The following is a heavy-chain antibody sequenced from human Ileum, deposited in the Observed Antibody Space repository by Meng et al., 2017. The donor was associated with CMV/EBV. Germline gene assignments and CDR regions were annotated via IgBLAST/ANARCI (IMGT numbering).Heavy chain of an antibody. CDR3: ARWFDP. Sequence: TLSLTCPVSGDSVSGGGYYWMWIRQTPGRGLEWIGNMYNSGTTTYNPSLKSRVSISVDKSKNQFSLKLSSVTAADTAVYYCARWFDPWGQGILVTVSS. CDR2: MYNSGTT. J-gene: IGHJ5*02. CDR1: GDSVSGGGYY. V-gene: IGHV4-61*08.